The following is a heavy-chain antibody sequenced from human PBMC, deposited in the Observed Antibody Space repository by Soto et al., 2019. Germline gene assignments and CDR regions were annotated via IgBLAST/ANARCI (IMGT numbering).Heavy chain of an antibody. CDR2: IWYDGSNK. J-gene: IGHJ6*02. D-gene: IGHD7-27*01. CDR3: AREGLGRYYYGMDV. V-gene: IGHV3-33*01. Sequence: GGSLRLSCASSGFTFSSYGMHWVRQAPGKGLEWVAVIWYDGSNKYYADSVKGRFTISRDNSKNTLYLQMNSLRAEDTAVYYCAREGLGRYYYGMDVWGQGTTVTV. CDR1: GFTFSSYG.